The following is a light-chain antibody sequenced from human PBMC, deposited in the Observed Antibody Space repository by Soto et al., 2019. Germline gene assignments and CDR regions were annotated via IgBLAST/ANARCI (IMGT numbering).Light chain of an antibody. CDR1: QSVGRNY. Sequence: EIVLTQSPGTLSLSPGERATLSCRASQSVGRNYLAWYQQKPGQAPRLLIYGASSRATGIPDRFSGSGSGTDFTLTISRLEPEDFAVYYCQQYGRLPLTFGGGTKVDIK. J-gene: IGKJ4*01. V-gene: IGKV3-20*01. CDR3: QQYGRLPLT. CDR2: GAS.